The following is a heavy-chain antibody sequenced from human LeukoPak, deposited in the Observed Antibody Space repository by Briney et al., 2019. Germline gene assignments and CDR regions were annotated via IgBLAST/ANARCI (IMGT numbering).Heavy chain of an antibody. Sequence: SETPSLTCTVSGGSISTYYWSWIRQPPGKGVEWIGYIYYSGNTIYNSSLKSRVTISVDKSKNQFSLKLSSVTAADTAVYYCARSYSSSGYYYYGMDLWGQGTTVTVSS. V-gene: IGHV4-59*01. CDR1: GGSISTYY. CDR2: IYYSGNT. J-gene: IGHJ6*02. D-gene: IGHD6-6*01. CDR3: ARSYSSSGYYYYGMDL.